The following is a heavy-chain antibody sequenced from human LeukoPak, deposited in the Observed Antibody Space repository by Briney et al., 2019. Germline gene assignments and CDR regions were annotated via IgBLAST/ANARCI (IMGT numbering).Heavy chain of an antibody. V-gene: IGHV3-20*04. D-gene: IGHD1-26*01. Sequence: PGGSLRLSCAASGFTFDEYGMSWVRQAPGKGLEWVSSINWDGGSTAYADSVQGRFTISRDNAKNSLHLQMKSLRAEDTALYYCARDSFSGSSLDYWGQGTLVTVCS. CDR3: ARDSFSGSSLDY. CDR1: GFTFDEYG. J-gene: IGHJ4*02. CDR2: INWDGGST.